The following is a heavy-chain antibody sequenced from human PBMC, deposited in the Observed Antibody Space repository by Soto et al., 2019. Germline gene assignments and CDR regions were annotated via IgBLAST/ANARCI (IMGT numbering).Heavy chain of an antibody. CDR2: IHGEGAGT. V-gene: IGHV3-23*01. CDR1: GCTFRNYA. D-gene: IGHD6-19*01. Sequence: EVQLLESGGGLVQPGGSVRLSCAASGCTFRNYAMTWVRQAPGKGLEWVSSIHGEGAGTYYAGSVKGRFTVSRDDSKETLYLQMSILRVDDTAVYYCAKDGVARNGDWDWFDPWGQGTLVTVAS. CDR3: AKDGVARNGDWDWFDP. J-gene: IGHJ5*02.